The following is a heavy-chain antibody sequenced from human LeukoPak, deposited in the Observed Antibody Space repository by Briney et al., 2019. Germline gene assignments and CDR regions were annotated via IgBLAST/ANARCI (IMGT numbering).Heavy chain of an antibody. CDR1: VSSISTNYY. Sequence: SETLSLTCTVSVSSISTNYYWAWVRQSPGTGLEWIGSVYHNGETYYNPSLKSRVIISADTSRNDFSLRLTSVTAADTALYYCVTPRSWELSDMAVWGKGTTVIVSS. J-gene: IGHJ6*03. CDR2: VYHNGET. V-gene: IGHV4-38-2*02. D-gene: IGHD1-26*01. CDR3: VTPRSWELSDMAV.